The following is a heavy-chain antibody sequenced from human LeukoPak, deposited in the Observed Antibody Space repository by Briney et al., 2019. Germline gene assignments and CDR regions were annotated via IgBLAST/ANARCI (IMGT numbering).Heavy chain of an antibody. J-gene: IGHJ4*02. D-gene: IGHD2-15*01. Sequence: GGSLRLSCAASGFTFSSYSMNWVRQAPGKGLEWVSYISSSSSTIYYADSVKGRFTISRDNAKNSLYLQINSLRAEDTAVYYCARAGGYYDYWGQGTLVTVSS. CDR3: ARAGGYYDY. CDR1: GFTFSSYS. V-gene: IGHV3-48*01. CDR2: ISSSSSTI.